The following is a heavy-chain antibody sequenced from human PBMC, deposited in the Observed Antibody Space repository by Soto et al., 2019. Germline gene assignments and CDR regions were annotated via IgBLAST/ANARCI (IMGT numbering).Heavy chain of an antibody. CDR2: IYHSGST. J-gene: IGHJ3*02. CDR1: GGSISSGGYS. D-gene: IGHD5-12*01. V-gene: IGHV4-30-2*01. Sequence: SETLSLTCAVSGGSISSGGYSWSWIRQPPGKGLEWIGYIYHSGSTYYNPSLKSRVTISVDRSKNQFSLKLSSVTAADTAVYYCARGYSGYEGAFDIWGQGTMVTVSS. CDR3: ARGYSGYEGAFDI.